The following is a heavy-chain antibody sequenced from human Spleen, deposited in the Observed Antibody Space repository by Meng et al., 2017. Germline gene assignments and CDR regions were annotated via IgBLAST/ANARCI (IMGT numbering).Heavy chain of an antibody. V-gene: IGHV1-2*06. CDR2: INPTSGDT. CDR3: ARDEDISAAGKLFGDY. J-gene: IGHJ4*02. CDR1: GYTFPDYW. D-gene: IGHD6-13*01. Sequence: ASVKVSCKASGYTFPDYWLHWVRRAPGQGLEWMGRINPTSGDTHYAQRFQGRVTMTGDTSISTAYMELSGLRSDDTAMYYCARDEDISAAGKLFGDYWGKGTLVTVSS.